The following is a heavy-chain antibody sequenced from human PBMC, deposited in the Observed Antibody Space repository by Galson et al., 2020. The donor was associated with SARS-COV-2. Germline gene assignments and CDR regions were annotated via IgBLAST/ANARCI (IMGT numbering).Heavy chain of an antibody. CDR2: IRSKAYGGTT. CDR3: TREGSRKFKLYWFDP. D-gene: IGHD3-10*01. Sequence: GESLKISCTASGFTFGDYAMSWVRQAPGKGLEWVGFIRSKAYGGTTEYAASVKGRFTISRDDSKSIAYLQMNSLKTEDTAVYYCTREGSRKFKLYWFDPWGQGTLVTVSS. J-gene: IGHJ5*02. V-gene: IGHV3-49*04. CDR1: GFTFGDYA.